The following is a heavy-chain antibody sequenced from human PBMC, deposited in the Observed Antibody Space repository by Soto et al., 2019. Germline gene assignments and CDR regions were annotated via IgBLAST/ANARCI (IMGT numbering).Heavy chain of an antibody. D-gene: IGHD2-2*01. CDR3: ARGVENIVVVLDVFGYYGMDV. Sequence: XSVKVSCKASGYIFTSYDIYWVRQAPGQSLEWMGWINAGNGNTKESQKFQGRVTITSDTSASTAYMGLSSLRSEDTAVYFCARGVENIVVVLDVFGYYGMDVWGQGTTVTVSS. V-gene: IGHV1-3*01. J-gene: IGHJ6*02. CDR2: INAGNGNT. CDR1: GYIFTSYD.